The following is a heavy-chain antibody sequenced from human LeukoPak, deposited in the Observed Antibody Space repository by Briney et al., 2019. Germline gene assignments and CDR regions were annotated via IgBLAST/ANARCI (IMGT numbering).Heavy chain of an antibody. CDR2: IRGDSTDT. Sequence: GGSLRLSCAGSGFTFSSYSMIWVRQAPGKGLEWVSSIRGDSTDTLHAGSLRGRFTISRDNAKKSLYLQMNSLRAEDTAVYYCARGHFGVVLDYWGQGTLVTVSS. J-gene: IGHJ4*02. CDR3: ARGHFGVVLDY. D-gene: IGHD3-3*01. CDR1: GFTFSSYS. V-gene: IGHV3-21*01.